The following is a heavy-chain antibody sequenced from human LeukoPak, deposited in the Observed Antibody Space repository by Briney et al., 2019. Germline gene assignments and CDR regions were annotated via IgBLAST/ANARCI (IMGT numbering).Heavy chain of an antibody. CDR3: ARDSRDYYDSSGYLYNWFDP. D-gene: IGHD3-22*01. CDR2: ISAYNGNT. Sequence: ASVKVSCKASGYTFTSYGISWVRQAPGQGLEWMGWISAYNGNTNYAQKFQGRVTITRDTSASTAYMELSSLRSEDTAVYYCARDSRDYYDSSGYLYNWFDPWGQGTLVTVSS. J-gene: IGHJ5*02. CDR1: GYTFTSYG. V-gene: IGHV1-18*01.